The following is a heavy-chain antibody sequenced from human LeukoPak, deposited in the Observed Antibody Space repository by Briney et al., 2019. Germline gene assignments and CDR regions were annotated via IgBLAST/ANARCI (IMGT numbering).Heavy chain of an antibody. J-gene: IGHJ4*02. V-gene: IGHV4-61*02. CDR3: AMRERLAAAFDY. CDR1: GGSISSASYY. CDR2: IYTSGST. Sequence: SQTLSLTCTVSGGSISSASYYWSWIRQPAGKGLEWIGRIYTSGSTNYNPSLKSRVTISVDTSKNQFSLKLSSVTAADTAVYCCAMRERLAAAFDYWGQGTLVTVSS. D-gene: IGHD6-13*01.